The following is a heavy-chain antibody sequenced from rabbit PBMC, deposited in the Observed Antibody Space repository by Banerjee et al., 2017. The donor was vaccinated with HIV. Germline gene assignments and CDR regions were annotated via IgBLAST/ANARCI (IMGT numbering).Heavy chain of an antibody. Sequence: QSLEESGGDLVKPGASLTLTCTASGFSFSSSYYMCWVRQAPGKGLEWIACIYAGSSGSTYYASWAKGRFTISKTSSTTVTLQMTSLTAADTATYFCTRGGYTSGWGFNLWGPGTLVTVS. CDR2: IYAGSSGST. V-gene: IGHV1S40*01. J-gene: IGHJ4*01. D-gene: IGHD4-1*01. CDR1: GFSFSSSYY. CDR3: TRGGYTSGWGFNL.